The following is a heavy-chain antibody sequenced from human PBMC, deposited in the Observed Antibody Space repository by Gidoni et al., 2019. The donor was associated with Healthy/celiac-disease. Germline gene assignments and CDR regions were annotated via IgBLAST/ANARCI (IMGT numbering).Heavy chain of an antibody. V-gene: IGHV4-59*01. CDR2: IYYSGST. D-gene: IGHD4-17*01. CDR1: GAPISSYN. CDR3: ARGSVTNYYYYMDV. Sequence: QVQPQESGPGLVKRSETLCRTGTVAGAPISSYNWSWIRQPPGKGLEWIGYIYYSGSTHYNPSLKSRVTISVDTSKIQFSLKLSSVTAADTAVYYCARGSVTNYYYYMDVWGKGTTVTVSS. J-gene: IGHJ6*03.